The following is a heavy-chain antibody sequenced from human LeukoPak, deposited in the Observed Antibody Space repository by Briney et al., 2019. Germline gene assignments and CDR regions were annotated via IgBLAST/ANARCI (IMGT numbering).Heavy chain of an antibody. CDR1: GFAFSSHG. Sequence: PGGPLRLSCGASGFAFSSHGMHRVRQAPGKGLEWLTIIWYDGSEKYYADSVKGRFTVSRDNSKNTVYLQMNSLRAEDTAVYYCGKDLGSSARYLDRVDYWGQGTLVTVSS. CDR3: GKDLGSSARYLDRVDY. CDR2: IWYDGSEK. D-gene: IGHD2-2*01. J-gene: IGHJ4*02. V-gene: IGHV3-33*06.